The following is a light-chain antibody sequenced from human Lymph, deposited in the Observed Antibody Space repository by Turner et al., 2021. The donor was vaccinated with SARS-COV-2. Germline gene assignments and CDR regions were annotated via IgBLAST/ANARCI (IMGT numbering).Light chain of an antibody. V-gene: IGKV1-5*01. J-gene: IGKJ4*02. Sequence: DIQMTQSPASQSASLGESVTITCLASQTIGTWLAWYQQKPGKSPHLLIYDATSLADGVPSRFSGSGSGTKFSFKISSLQAEDFVSYYCQQLYSIPYTFGGGTKL. CDR1: QTIGTW. CDR3: QQLYSIPYT. CDR2: DAT.